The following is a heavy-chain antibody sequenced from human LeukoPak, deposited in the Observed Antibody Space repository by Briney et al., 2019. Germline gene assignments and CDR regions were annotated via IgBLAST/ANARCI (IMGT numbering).Heavy chain of an antibody. Sequence: GGSLRLSCAASGFTFSSYAMSWVRQAPGKGLEWVSAISGSGGSTYYADSVKGRFTISRDNSKNTLYLQMNSLRAEDTAVYYCAKAYYDSSGYWSPFQHWGQGTLVTVSS. V-gene: IGHV3-23*01. D-gene: IGHD3-22*01. CDR2: ISGSGGST. CDR1: GFTFSSYA. CDR3: AKAYYDSSGYWSPFQH. J-gene: IGHJ1*01.